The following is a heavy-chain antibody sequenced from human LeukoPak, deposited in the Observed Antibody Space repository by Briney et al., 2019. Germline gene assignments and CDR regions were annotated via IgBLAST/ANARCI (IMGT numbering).Heavy chain of an antibody. CDR2: ISGSGGST. CDR3: ARPRGPRGYSYGYFDY. J-gene: IGHJ4*02. V-gene: IGHV3-23*01. Sequence: PGGSLRLSCAASGFTFSSYAMSWVRQAPGKGLEWVSAISGSGGSTYYADSVKGRCTISRDNSKNTLYLQMNSLRAEDTAVYYCARPRGPRGYSYGYFDYWGQGTLVTVSS. D-gene: IGHD5-18*01. CDR1: GFTFSSYA.